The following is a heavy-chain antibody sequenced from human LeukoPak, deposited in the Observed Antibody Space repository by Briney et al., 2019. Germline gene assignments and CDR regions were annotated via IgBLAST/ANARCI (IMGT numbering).Heavy chain of an antibody. V-gene: IGHV3-30*18. CDR3: AKEGYFGSGSYPDY. J-gene: IGHJ4*02. CDR1: GFTFSSYG. Sequence: GGSLRLSCAASGFTFSSYGMHWVRQAPGKGLEWVAVISYDGSSDNYADSVKGRFTISRDSSKSTLYLQMNSLRAEDTALYYCAKEGYFGSGSYPDYWGQGALVTVSS. CDR2: ISYDGSSD. D-gene: IGHD3-10*01.